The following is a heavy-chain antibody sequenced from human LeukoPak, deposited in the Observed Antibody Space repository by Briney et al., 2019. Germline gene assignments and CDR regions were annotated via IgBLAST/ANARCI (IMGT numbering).Heavy chain of an antibody. V-gene: IGHV4-34*01. Sequence: SETLSLTCAVFGGSFSGYYWSWIRQPPGKGLEWIGEINHSGSTNYNPSLKSRVTISVDTSKNQFSLKLSSVTAADTAVYYCASLWPYQLSAFDIWGQGTMVTVSS. CDR2: INHSGST. D-gene: IGHD2-2*01. CDR3: ASLWPYQLSAFDI. CDR1: GGSFSGYY. J-gene: IGHJ3*02.